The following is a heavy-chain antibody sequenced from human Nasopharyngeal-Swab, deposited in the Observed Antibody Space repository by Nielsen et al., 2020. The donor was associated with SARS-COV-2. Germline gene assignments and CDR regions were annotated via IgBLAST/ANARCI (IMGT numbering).Heavy chain of an antibody. J-gene: IGHJ6*02. CDR3: ARAITYYYDGSGSPSYGLDV. CDR2: LIPVFGTT. V-gene: IGHV1-69*01. D-gene: IGHD3-22*01. Sequence: WSRQAPGQGREWVGGLIPVFGTTHYSQKFQDRLKVTADASTDTAYMELSSLRSDDAAVYYCARAITYYYDGSGSPSYGLDVWGQGTTVTVSS.